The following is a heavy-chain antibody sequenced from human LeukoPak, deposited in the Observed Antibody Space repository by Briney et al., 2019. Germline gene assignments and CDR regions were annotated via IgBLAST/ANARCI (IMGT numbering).Heavy chain of an antibody. J-gene: IGHJ4*02. V-gene: IGHV3-74*01. CDR3: ARGEQAASFDY. CDR1: GFTFSSHW. D-gene: IGHD1/OR15-1a*01. Sequence: GGSLRLSCAASGFTFSSHWMHWVRQAPGKGLVWVSRINSDGSSTSYADSVKGRFTISRDNAKNTLYLQMNSLRAEDTAVYYCARGEQAASFDYWGQGTLVTVSS. CDR2: INSDGSST.